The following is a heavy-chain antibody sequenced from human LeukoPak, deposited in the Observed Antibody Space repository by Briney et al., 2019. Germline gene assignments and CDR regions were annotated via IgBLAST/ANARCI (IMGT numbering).Heavy chain of an antibody. Sequence: PGGSLRLSCAASGFTCSSYSMNRVRQAPGKGLEWISYIDSSSRTIYYTDSVKGRFTISRDNAKNSLYLQMNSLRAEDTAVYYCARAIGYSSWNYAFDIWGQGTMVTVSS. CDR3: ARAIGYSSWNYAFDI. CDR1: GFTCSSYS. D-gene: IGHD6-6*01. V-gene: IGHV3-48*01. CDR2: IDSSSRTI. J-gene: IGHJ3*02.